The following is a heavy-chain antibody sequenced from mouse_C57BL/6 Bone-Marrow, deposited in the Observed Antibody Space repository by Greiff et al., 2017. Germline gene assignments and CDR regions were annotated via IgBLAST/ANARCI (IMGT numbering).Heavy chain of an antibody. CDR1: GYAFTNYL. Sequence: QVQLQQSGAELVRPGTSVKVSCKASGYAFTNYLIEWVKQRPGQGLEWIGVINTGSGGTNYNEKFKGKATLTADKSSSTAYIQLRSLTSEDSAVYFGSRSKSLDSWFAYWGQGTLVTVSA. CDR2: INTGSGGT. V-gene: IGHV1-54*01. CDR3: SRSKSLDSWFAY. J-gene: IGHJ3*01.